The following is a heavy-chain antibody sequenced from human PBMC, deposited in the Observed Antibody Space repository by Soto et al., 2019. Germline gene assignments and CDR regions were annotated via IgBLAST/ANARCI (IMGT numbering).Heavy chain of an antibody. Sequence: ASVKVSCKASGGTFSSYAISWVRQAPGQGLEWMGGIIPIFGTANYAQKFQGRVKITDDESTRTAYMELSSLRSEDTAVYYCARDRGGITIFGVVITAFDIWGQGTMVTV. J-gene: IGHJ3*02. V-gene: IGHV1-69*13. CDR3: ARDRGGITIFGVVITAFDI. CDR1: GGTFSSYA. CDR2: IIPIFGTA. D-gene: IGHD3-3*01.